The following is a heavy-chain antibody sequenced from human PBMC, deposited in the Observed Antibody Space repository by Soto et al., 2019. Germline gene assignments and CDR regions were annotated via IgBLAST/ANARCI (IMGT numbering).Heavy chain of an antibody. CDR3: ARDSGDYVSGY. D-gene: IGHD4-17*01. Sequence: QVRLQESGPGLVKPSQTLSLTCTVSGASISSGDSYWSWIRQPPGKGLEWIGYIYYSGSTNYNPSLKSRVTMSVDTSKNQFSLKLSSVTAADTAVYYCARDSGDYVSGYWGQGTLVTVSS. CDR2: IYYSGST. J-gene: IGHJ4*02. V-gene: IGHV4-30-4*01. CDR1: GASISSGDSY.